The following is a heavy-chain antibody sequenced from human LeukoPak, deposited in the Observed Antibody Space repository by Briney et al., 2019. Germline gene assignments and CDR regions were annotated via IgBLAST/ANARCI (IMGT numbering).Heavy chain of an antibody. CDR2: INHSGST. V-gene: IGHV4-34*01. CDR3: ALLWFGEGYYYYGMDV. D-gene: IGHD3-10*01. CDR1: GGSFSGYY. Sequence: SETLSLTCAVYGGSFSGYYWSWIRQPPGKGLEWIGEINHSGSTNYNPSLKSRVTISVDTSKNQFSLKLSSVTAADTVVYYCALLWFGEGYYYYGMDVWGQGTTVTVSS. J-gene: IGHJ6*02.